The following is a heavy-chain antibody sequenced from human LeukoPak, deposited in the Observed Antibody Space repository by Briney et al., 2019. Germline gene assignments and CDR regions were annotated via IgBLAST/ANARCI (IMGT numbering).Heavy chain of an antibody. D-gene: IGHD2-15*01. CDR3: TTDLPAYCSGGSCYHLNY. V-gene: IGHV3-15*01. CDR1: GFTFSNAW. J-gene: IGHJ4*02. CDR2: IKSKTDGGTT. Sequence: GGSLRLSCAASGFTFSNAWMSWVRQAPGKGLEWVGRIKSKTDGGTTDYAAPVKGRFTISRDDSKNTLYLQMNSLKTEDTAVYYCTTDLPAYCSGGSCYHLNYWGQGTLVTVSS.